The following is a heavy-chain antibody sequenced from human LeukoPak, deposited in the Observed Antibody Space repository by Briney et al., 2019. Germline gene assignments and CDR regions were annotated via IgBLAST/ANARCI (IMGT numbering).Heavy chain of an antibody. J-gene: IGHJ4*02. V-gene: IGHV3-23*01. CDR1: GFTFSSYG. Sequence: SGGSLRLSCAASGFTFSSYGMSWVRQAPGKGLEWVSGISGSGGSTDYADSVKGRFTISRDNSKNTLYLQMNSLRAEDTAVYYCAKVRGYSYGFDYWGQGTLVTVSS. D-gene: IGHD5-18*01. CDR2: ISGSGGST. CDR3: AKVRGYSYGFDY.